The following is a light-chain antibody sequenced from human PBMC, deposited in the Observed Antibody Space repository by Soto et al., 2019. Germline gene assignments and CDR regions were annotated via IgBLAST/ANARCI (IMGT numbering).Light chain of an antibody. J-gene: IGLJ1*01. V-gene: IGLV2-14*01. CDR3: SLYSSENTYV. CDR2: EVS. Sequence: QSALTQPASVSGSPGQSITISCTGTSSDVGGYNYVSWYQQHPGKATKLMIYEVSNRPSGVANRFSGYTSGNTASLTISGLQAEDDADYCGSLYSSENTYVFGTGTKLTVL. CDR1: SSDVGGYNY.